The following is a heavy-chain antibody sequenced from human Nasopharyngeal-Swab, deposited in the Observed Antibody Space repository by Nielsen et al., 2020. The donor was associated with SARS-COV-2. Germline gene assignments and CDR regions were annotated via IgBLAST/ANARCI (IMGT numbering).Heavy chain of an antibody. J-gene: IGHJ3*02. CDR2: IWYDGSNK. V-gene: IGHV3-33*01. CDR3: ARAGLWFGELGAFDI. CDR1: GFTFASYG. D-gene: IGHD3-10*01. Sequence: GGSLRLSCAASGFTFASYGMHWVRQAPGKGLEWVAVIWYDGSNKYYANSVKGRFSISRDNSKNTLYLPINSLRVEDTATYYCARAGLWFGELGAFDIWGQGTMVTVSS.